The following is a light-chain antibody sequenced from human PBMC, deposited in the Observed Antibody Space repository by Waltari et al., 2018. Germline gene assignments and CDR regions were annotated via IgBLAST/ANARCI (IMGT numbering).Light chain of an antibody. CDR2: KDS. CDR3: QSGDSSGVGV. V-gene: IGLV3-25*03. CDR1: GLPKQF. J-gene: IGLJ3*02. Sequence: SYELTQPPSVSVSPGQTAMTTCAGDGLPKQFAHWYQQKPGQAPVLVIYKDSGRPSGMPERFSGSSSGTTVTLTISGVQAENEADYYCQSGDSSGVGVFGGGTKLTAL.